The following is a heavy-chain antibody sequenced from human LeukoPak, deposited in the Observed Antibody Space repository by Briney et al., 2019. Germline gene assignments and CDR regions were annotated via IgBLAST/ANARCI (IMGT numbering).Heavy chain of an antibody. J-gene: IGHJ4*02. CDR2: IYTSGST. CDR3: ARGKTATGYYPWYYFDY. V-gene: IGHV4-4*07. Sequence: PSETLSLTCTVSGGSISSYYWSWIRQPAGKGLEWIGRIYTSGSTNYNPSLKSRVTMSVDTSKNQFSLKLSSVTAADTAVHYCARGKTATGYYPWYYFDYWGQGTLVTVSS. CDR1: GGSISSYY. D-gene: IGHD3-9*01.